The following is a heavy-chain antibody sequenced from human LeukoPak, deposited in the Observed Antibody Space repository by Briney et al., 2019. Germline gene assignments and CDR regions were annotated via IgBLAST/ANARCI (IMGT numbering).Heavy chain of an antibody. CDR3: ASSYYDSSFDP. D-gene: IGHD3-22*01. CDR2: IIPILGIA. Sequence: ASVKVSCKASGGTFSSYAISWVRQAPGQGLEWMGRIIPILGIANYAQKFQGRVTITADKSTSTAYMELSSLRSEDTAVYYCASSYYDSSFDPWGQGTLVTVSS. J-gene: IGHJ5*02. CDR1: GGTFSSYA. V-gene: IGHV1-69*04.